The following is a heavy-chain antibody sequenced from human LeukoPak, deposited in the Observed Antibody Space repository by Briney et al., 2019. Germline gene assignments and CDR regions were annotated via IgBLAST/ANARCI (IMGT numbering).Heavy chain of an antibody. CDR2: IYPGDSDT. CDR3: ARRQGCSTSSCPPDS. CDR1: GYSFNTYW. V-gene: IGHV5-51*01. Sequence: RGESLKISCRGSGYSFNTYWIGWVRQTPGKGLEWMGIIYPGDSDTRNSPSFRGQVTMSADKSINTAYLQWSSLKASDTAMYFCARRQGCSTSSCPPDSWGQGTLVTVSS. D-gene: IGHD2-2*01. J-gene: IGHJ4*02.